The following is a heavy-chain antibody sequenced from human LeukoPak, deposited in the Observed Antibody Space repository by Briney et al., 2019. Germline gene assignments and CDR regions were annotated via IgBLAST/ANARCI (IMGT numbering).Heavy chain of an antibody. Sequence: PSETLSLTCTVSGASISSSYCTWIRQPAGEGLEWIGRISTGGSTTYNPSFKSRVTMSLDTSKNQFSLNLTSVTAADTAVYYCARDQTYYVSSGYYYVTYLQHWGQGILVTVSS. CDR3: ARDQTYYVSSGYYYVTYLQH. D-gene: IGHD3-22*01. CDR2: ISTGGST. CDR1: GASISSSY. V-gene: IGHV4-4*07. J-gene: IGHJ1*01.